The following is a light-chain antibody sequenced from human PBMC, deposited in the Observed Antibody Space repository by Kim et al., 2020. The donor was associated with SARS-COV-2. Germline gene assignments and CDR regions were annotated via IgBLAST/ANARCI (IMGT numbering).Light chain of an antibody. CDR2: AAS. Sequence: PPGEGASPPCRANQRVGPTYLGWSQEKPGQAPRLLIYAASSRATGIPVRFTGSGSGTDFTLTVSRREPEDIAVYYCHQYGNSPPTFGQGTKVDIK. J-gene: IGKJ1*01. CDR1: QRVGPTY. CDR3: HQYGNSPPT. V-gene: IGKV3-20*01.